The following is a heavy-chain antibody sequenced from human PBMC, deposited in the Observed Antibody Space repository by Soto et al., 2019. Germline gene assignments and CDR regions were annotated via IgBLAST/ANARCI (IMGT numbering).Heavy chain of an antibody. Sequence: ASVKVSCKASGYTFTSYYMHWVRQAPGQGLEWMGIINPSGGSTSYAQKFQGRVTMTRDTSTSTVYMELSSLRSEDTAVYYCASTTKDYYDSSGYYYAFDIWGQGTMVTVSS. D-gene: IGHD3-22*01. V-gene: IGHV1-46*03. J-gene: IGHJ3*02. CDR1: GYTFTSYY. CDR3: ASTTKDYYDSSGYYYAFDI. CDR2: INPSGGST.